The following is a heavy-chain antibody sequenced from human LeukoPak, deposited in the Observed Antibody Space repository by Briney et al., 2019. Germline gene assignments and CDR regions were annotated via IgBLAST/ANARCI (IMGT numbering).Heavy chain of an antibody. D-gene: IGHD2-2*01. J-gene: IGHJ6*02. CDR2: ISHGGNNE. CDR1: GFTHSTLF. V-gene: IGHV3-30-3*01. CDR3: ARDSPDCSSGSCQGYGMDV. Sequence: PGGSLRLSCAASGFTHSTLFMHWVRQARGKGLAWVAVISHGGNNERYADCVNGRFTLSLDSPKKALYLEMNRLRTEDTAVYYCARDSPDCSSGSCQGYGMDVWGQGTTVTVSS.